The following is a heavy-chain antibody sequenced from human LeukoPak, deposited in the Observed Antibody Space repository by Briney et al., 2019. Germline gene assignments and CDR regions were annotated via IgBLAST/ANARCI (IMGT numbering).Heavy chain of an antibody. CDR3: ASHVYCSGGSCRNWFDP. D-gene: IGHD2-15*01. CDR1: GFTFSSYS. Sequence: GGSLRLSCAASGFTFSSYSMNWVHQAPGKGLEWVSYISSSSSTIYYADSVKGRFTISRDNAKNSLYLRMNSLRAEDTAVYYCASHVYCSGGSCRNWFDPWGQGTLVTVSS. V-gene: IGHV3-48*04. J-gene: IGHJ5*02. CDR2: ISSSSSTI.